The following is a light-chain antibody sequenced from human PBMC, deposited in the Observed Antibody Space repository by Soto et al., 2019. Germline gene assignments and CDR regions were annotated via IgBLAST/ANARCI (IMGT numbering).Light chain of an antibody. Sequence: QSVLTQPPSVSGAPGQRVTISFTGSSSNIGAGYDVHWYQQLPGTAPKLHIYGNSNRPSGVPDRFSGSKSGTSASLAITGLQAEDEADYYCQSYDSSLSGSVFGGGTKLTVL. V-gene: IGLV1-40*01. CDR2: GNS. J-gene: IGLJ2*01. CDR1: SSNIGAGYD. CDR3: QSYDSSLSGSV.